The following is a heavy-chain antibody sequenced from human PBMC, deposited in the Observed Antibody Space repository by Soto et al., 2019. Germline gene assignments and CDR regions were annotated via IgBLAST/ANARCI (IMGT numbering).Heavy chain of an antibody. Sequence: SVKVSCKASGGTFSSYAISWVRQAPGQGLEWMGGIIPIFGTANYAQKFQGRVTITADESTSTAYMELSSLRSEDTAVYYCARVTDIMNAFDIWGQGTMVTVSS. CDR2: IIPIFGTA. J-gene: IGHJ3*02. V-gene: IGHV1-69*13. D-gene: IGHD2-21*02. CDR1: GGTFSSYA. CDR3: ARVTDIMNAFDI.